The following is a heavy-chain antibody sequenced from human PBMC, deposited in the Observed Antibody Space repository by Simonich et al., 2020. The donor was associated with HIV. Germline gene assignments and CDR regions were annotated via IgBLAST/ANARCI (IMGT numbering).Heavy chain of an antibody. CDR3: ARGWELLHAFDY. D-gene: IGHD1-26*01. J-gene: IGHJ4*02. Sequence: QVQLVQSGAEVKKPGASVKVSCKASGYTFINYAMHWVRQAPGQRLEWMGWINVGNGDTKYSQTFPGRVTITRDTSASTAYMELSSLRSEDTAVYYCARGWELLHAFDYWGQGTLVTVSS. CDR1: GYTFINYA. CDR2: INVGNGDT. V-gene: IGHV1-3*01.